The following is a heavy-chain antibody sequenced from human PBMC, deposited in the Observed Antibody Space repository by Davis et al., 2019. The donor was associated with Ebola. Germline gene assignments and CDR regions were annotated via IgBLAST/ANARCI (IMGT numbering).Heavy chain of an antibody. V-gene: IGHV6-1*01. CDR1: GDSVSSGG. Sequence: PSETLSLTCAISGDSVSSGGWNWIRQSPSRGLEWLGRTHYSSKWYNDYAVSVKSRITINPDTSTNQLSLQLNSVTPEDTALYFCARGWLRRGLDVWGKGTTVTVSS. J-gene: IGHJ6*04. CDR3: ARGWLRRGLDV. CDR2: THYSSKWYN. D-gene: IGHD5-18*01.